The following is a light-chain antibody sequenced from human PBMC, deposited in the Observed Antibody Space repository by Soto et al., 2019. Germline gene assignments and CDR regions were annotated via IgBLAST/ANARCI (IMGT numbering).Light chain of an antibody. CDR1: QTISSW. V-gene: IGKV1-5*03. J-gene: IGKJ1*01. CDR3: QQYGDLPPT. Sequence: DIQMTQSPSTLSGSVEDRVTITCRASQTISSWLAWYQQKPGKAPKLLIYKASSLESGVPSRFSGSGSGTDFTLTISRLEPEDFVVYHCQQYGDLPPTFGQGTKVDIK. CDR2: KAS.